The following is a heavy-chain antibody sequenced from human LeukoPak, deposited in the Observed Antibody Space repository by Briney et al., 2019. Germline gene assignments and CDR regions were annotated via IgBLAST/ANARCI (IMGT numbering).Heavy chain of an antibody. CDR3: ARELDTNGDYYMDV. J-gene: IGHJ6*03. D-gene: IGHD2-8*01. CDR1: GFTFSSYG. Sequence: GGSLRLSCAASGFTFSSYGMHWVRQAPGKGLEWVAFIRYDGSNKYYADSVKGRFTISRDNSKNTLYLQMNSLRAEDTAVYYCARELDTNGDYYMDVWGKGTTVTVSS. V-gene: IGHV3-30*02. CDR2: IRYDGSNK.